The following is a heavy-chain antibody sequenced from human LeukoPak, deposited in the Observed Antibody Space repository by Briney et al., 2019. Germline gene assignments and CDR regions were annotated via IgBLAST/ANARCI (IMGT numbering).Heavy chain of an antibody. D-gene: IGHD2-15*01. J-gene: IGHJ6*02. CDR1: GFTFSSYS. CDR3: ARDVVVVAASDYYYGMDV. Sequence: GGSLRLSWAASGFTFSSYSMNGVRQAPGKGREWVSSISSSSSYIYYADSVKGRFTISRDNAKNSLYLQMNSLRAEDTAVYYCARDVVVVAASDYYYGMDVWGQGTTVTVSS. V-gene: IGHV3-21*01. CDR2: ISSSSSYI.